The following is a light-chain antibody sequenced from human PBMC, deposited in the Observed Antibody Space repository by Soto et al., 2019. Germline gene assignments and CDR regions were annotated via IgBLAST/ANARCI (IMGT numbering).Light chain of an antibody. J-gene: IGKJ3*01. V-gene: IGKV1-39*01. CDR1: QSIRSS. CDR2: AAS. Sequence: DIQMTQSPSSLSASVGDRVTITCRTSQSIRSSLNWYQQKPGKAPNLLIYAASRLQSGVPSRFSGSGSGTDFTLTISSLQPADFATYYCQQSYRTPFTFGPGTKVDIK. CDR3: QQSYRTPFT.